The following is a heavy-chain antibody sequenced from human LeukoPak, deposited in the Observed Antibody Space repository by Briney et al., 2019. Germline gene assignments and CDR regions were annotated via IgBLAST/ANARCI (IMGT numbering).Heavy chain of an antibody. J-gene: IGHJ4*02. CDR2: IYYSGST. CDR3: ARLSGSYWAYFDY. D-gene: IGHD1-26*01. CDR1: GGSISSGDYY. V-gene: IGHV4-30-4*08. Sequence: SETLSLTCTVSGGSISSGDYYWSWIRQPPGKGLEWIGYIYYSGSTYYNPSLKSRVTISVDTSKNQSSLKLSSVTAADTAVYYCARLSGSYWAYFDYWGQGTLVTVSS.